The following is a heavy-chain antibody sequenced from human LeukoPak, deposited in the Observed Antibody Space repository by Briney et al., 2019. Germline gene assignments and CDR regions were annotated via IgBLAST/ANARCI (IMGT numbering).Heavy chain of an antibody. CDR2: INHSGST. V-gene: IGHV4-34*01. CDR3: ARGRHDITMIVVVMTSVSYYLDV. CDR1: GGSFSGYY. J-gene: IGHJ6*03. D-gene: IGHD3-22*01. Sequence: SETLSLTCAVYGGSFSGYYWSWIRQPPGKGLEWIGEINHSGSTNYNPSLKSRFTISVDTSKNQFSLKLRSVTAADTAVYYCARGRHDITMIVVVMTSVSYYLDVWGKGTTVTVS.